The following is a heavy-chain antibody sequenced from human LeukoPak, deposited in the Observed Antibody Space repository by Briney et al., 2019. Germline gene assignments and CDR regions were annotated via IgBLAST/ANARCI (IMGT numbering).Heavy chain of an antibody. CDR2: IYQSRST. J-gene: IGHJ1*01. D-gene: IGHD3-16*01. CDR3: ARERPRPYFQH. Sequence: SQTLSLTCTVSGASISSGGYYWSWLRQPPGKGLEWIGYIYQSRSTYYNPSLKSRVTISVDRSKNQFSLKLSSVTAADTAVYYCARERPRPYFQHGGQGTLVTVST. CDR1: GASISSGGYY. V-gene: IGHV4-30-2*01.